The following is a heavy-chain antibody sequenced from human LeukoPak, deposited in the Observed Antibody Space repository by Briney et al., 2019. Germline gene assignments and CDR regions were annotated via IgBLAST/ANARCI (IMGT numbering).Heavy chain of an antibody. D-gene: IGHD3-10*01. J-gene: IGHJ4*02. V-gene: IGHV4-34*01. Sequence: SETLCLTCAVYGGSFSGYYWSWVRQPPGKGLEWIGEINHSGSTNYYPSLKSRGSTSVNTSNKTFSLKLIYCTTADQAVYYYSRHRTNNYGSGTPFDNWGQGTRVTVSS. CDR3: SRHRTNNYGSGTPFDN. CDR1: GGSFSGYY. CDR2: INHSGST.